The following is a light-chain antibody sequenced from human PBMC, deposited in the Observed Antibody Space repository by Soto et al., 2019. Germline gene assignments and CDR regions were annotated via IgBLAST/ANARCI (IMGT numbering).Light chain of an antibody. V-gene: IGKV1-27*01. J-gene: IGKJ5*01. Sequence: DIQLTQSPSSLSASVGDRVTITCRASQGIGNFLAWYQQKPGKVPKLLISAASSLQSGVPSRFSGRGSGTDFTLTITSLQPEDVATYYRQKYSSVITFGQGTRLEIK. CDR1: QGIGNF. CDR2: AAS. CDR3: QKYSSVIT.